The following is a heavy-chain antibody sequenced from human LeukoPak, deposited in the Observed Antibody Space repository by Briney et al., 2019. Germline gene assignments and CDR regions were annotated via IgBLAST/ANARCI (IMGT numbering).Heavy chain of an antibody. J-gene: IGHJ6*03. CDR2: ISFRSTAI. CDR1: GFAFNSHN. CDR3: VRDAQFDYYMDV. Sequence: GGSLRLSCAASGFAFNSHNMNWVRQAPGKGLEWISYISFRSTAIYYADSVKGRFTISRDNARNSLFLQLNNLRAEDTAVYYCVRDAQFDYYMDVWGRGTAVTVSS. D-gene: IGHD5-24*01. V-gene: IGHV3-48*01.